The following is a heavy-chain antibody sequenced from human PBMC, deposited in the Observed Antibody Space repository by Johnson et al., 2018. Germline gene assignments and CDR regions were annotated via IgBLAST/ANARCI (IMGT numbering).Heavy chain of an antibody. CDR1: GITFIGYS. CDR3: ATDEGAGRM. CDR2: INTRGDST. D-gene: IGHD1-26*01. Sequence: VQLVQSGGGLVKPGGSLRLSCAASGITFIGYSMNWVRQAPGKGLEWVSGINTRGDSTYHADYVKGRFTISRDNSKNMLYLQMNSLPTEDSAVYYCATDEGAGRMWGQGTMVTVSS. V-gene: IGHV3-23*04. J-gene: IGHJ3*01.